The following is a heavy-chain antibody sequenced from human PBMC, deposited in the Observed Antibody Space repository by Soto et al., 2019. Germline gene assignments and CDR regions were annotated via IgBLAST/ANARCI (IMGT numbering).Heavy chain of an antibody. Sequence: SETLSLTCTVSGGSISSYYWSWIRQPPGKGLEWIGYIYYSGSTNYNPSLKSRVTISVDTSKNQFSLKLSSVTAADTAVYYCARHAGMATIKNWFDPWGQGTLVTVSS. J-gene: IGHJ5*02. CDR3: ARHAGMATIKNWFDP. D-gene: IGHD5-12*01. CDR2: IYYSGST. CDR1: GGSISSYY. V-gene: IGHV4-59*08.